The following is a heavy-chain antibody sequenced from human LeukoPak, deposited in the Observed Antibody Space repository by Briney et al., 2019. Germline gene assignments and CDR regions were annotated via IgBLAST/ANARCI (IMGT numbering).Heavy chain of an antibody. CDR1: GFTFSSYA. CDR2: ISGSGGST. CDR3: AKDSYYDFWTRNNWFDP. D-gene: IGHD3-3*01. V-gene: IGHV3-23*01. Sequence: PGGSLRLSCAASGFTFSSYAMSWVRQAPGKGLEWVSAISGSGGSTYYADSVKGRFTISRDNSKNTLYLQMNSLRAEDTAVYYCAKDSYYDFWTRNNWFDPWGRGTLVTVSS. J-gene: IGHJ5*02.